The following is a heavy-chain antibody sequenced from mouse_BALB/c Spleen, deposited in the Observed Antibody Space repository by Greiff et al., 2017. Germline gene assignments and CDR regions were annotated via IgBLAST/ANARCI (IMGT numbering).Heavy chain of an antibody. V-gene: IGHV14-3*02. CDR2: IDPANGNT. J-gene: IGHJ1*01. CDR3: ASLDGGYWYFDV. CDR1: GFNIKDTY. Sequence: EVHLQESGAELVKPGPSAKLSCPAPGFNIKDTYMHWVKQRPEQGLEWIGRIDPANGNTKYDPKFQGKATITADTSSNTAYLQLSSLTSEDTAVYYCASLDGGYWYFDVWGAGTTVTVSS.